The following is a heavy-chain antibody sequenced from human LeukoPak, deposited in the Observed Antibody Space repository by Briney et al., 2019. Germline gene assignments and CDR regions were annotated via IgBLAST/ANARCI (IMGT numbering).Heavy chain of an antibody. CDR3: ARDEAAAGTELSY. V-gene: IGHV4-61*02. J-gene: IGHJ4*02. CDR1: GGSISSGSYY. CDR2: IYRSGST. D-gene: IGHD6-13*01. Sequence: SETLSLTCTVSGGSISSGSYYWSWVRQPGGKGREWIVRIYRSGSTNNNPSLKRRVTISVATSKNHFSLKLSSVTAADTAVYYCARDEAAAGTELSYWGQGTLVTVSP.